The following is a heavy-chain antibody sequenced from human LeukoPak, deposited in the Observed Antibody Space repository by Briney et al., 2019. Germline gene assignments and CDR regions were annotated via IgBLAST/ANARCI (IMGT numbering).Heavy chain of an antibody. CDR2: ITTNGGRT. V-gene: IGHV3-64*01. CDR1: GFTFSNYA. D-gene: IGHD1-26*01. J-gene: IGHJ4*02. Sequence: GGSLRLSCAASGFTFSNYAMHWVRQAPGKGLEYVSTITTNGGRTYYANSVKGRFTISRDNSENTLYLQMGSLRAEDMAVYYCARDLSGSNALDYWGQGTLVTVSS. CDR3: ARDLSGSNALDY.